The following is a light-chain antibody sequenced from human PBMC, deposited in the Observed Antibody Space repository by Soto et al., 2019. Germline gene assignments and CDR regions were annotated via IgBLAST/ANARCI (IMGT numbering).Light chain of an antibody. J-gene: IGLJ3*02. CDR1: SDDVGGYNY. Sequence: QSALTQPASVSGSPGQSITISCTGTSDDVGGYNYVSWYQQYPGKAPQLIIYEVSNRPSGVSNRFSGSKSVNTASLTISGLRAEDEADYYCSSYTRRSTWVFGGGTKVTVL. V-gene: IGLV2-14*01. CDR3: SSYTRRSTWV. CDR2: EVS.